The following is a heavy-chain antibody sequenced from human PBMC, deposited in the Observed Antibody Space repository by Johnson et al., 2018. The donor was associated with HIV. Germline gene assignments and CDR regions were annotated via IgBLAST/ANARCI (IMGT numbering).Heavy chain of an antibody. V-gene: IGHV3-7*05. CDR1: GFIFSSYW. J-gene: IGHJ3*02. Sequence: VQLVESGGGLVQPGGSLRLSCAASGFIFSSYWMSWVRQAPGKGLQWVANIKEDGREKYYVDSVRGRFTISRDNAKNSLYLQMNSLRVEDTAVSYCARPIARGASDIGGQGTMVTVSS. D-gene: IGHD3-10*01. CDR2: IKEDGREK. CDR3: ARPIARGASDI.